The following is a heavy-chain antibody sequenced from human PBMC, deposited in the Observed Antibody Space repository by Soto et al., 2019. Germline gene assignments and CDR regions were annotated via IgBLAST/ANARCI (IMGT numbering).Heavy chain of an antibody. CDR3: AKWSGYGDE. V-gene: IGHV3-23*01. CDR2: LSGGGINT. Sequence: EVQLLESGGGLVQPGGSLRLSCAASGFTFSTYSMAWVRQAPGKGPEWVSGLSGGGINTFYADSVKGRFTISVDNSKNTVDLQMNSLRVEDTAVYYCAKWSGYGDEWGQRTLVTVSS. CDR1: GFTFSTYS. J-gene: IGHJ4*02. D-gene: IGHD5-12*01.